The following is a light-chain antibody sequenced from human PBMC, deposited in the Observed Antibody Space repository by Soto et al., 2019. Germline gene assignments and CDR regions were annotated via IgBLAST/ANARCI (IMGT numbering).Light chain of an antibody. J-gene: IGKJ3*01. CDR1: QSVSST. Sequence: EIALTQSPGTLSVSPGERATLSCRASQSVSSTLAWYQQKPGQTPRLLIYGASIRATGIPDRFSGSGFGTDFTLTISRLEPEDFAVYYCQHYDISLFAFGPGTKVDIK. CDR2: GAS. CDR3: QHYDISLFA. V-gene: IGKV3-20*01.